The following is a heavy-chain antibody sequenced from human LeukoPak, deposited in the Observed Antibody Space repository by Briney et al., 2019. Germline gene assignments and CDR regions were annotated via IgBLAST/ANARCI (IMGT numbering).Heavy chain of an antibody. D-gene: IGHD5-18*01. J-gene: IGHJ4*02. Sequence: GRSLRLSCAASGFTFSSYAMHWVRQAPGKGLEWVAVISYDGSNKYYADSVKGRSTISRDNSKNTLYLQMNSLRAEDTAVYYCARVGYSYGSYYFDYWGQGTLVTVSS. CDR2: ISYDGSNK. CDR1: GFTFSSYA. V-gene: IGHV3-30-3*01. CDR3: ARVGYSYGSYYFDY.